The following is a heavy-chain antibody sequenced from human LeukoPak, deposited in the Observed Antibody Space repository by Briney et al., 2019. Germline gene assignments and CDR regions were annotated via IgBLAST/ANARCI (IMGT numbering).Heavy chain of an antibody. J-gene: IGHJ4*02. CDR1: GGTFSSYA. V-gene: IGHV1-69*04. CDR3: AGGYSYGYMGY. Sequence: GASVKVSCKASGGTFSSYAISWVRQAPGQGLEWMGRIIPILGIANYAQKFQGRVTITADKSTSTAYMELSSLRSEDTAVYYCAGGYSYGYMGYWGQGTLVTISS. D-gene: IGHD5-18*01. CDR2: IIPILGIA.